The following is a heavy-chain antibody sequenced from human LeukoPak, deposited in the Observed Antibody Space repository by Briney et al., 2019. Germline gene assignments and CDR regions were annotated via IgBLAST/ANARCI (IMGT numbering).Heavy chain of an antibody. CDR2: ISSSSSII. J-gene: IGHJ5*02. CDR1: GFTITNYG. D-gene: IGHD1-26*01. Sequence: GGSLRLSCAASGFTITNYGMHWVRQAPGKGLEWVSYISSSSSIIHYADSVKGRFTISREDAKNSLFLQMNSLSPEDTAVYYCARVPREGHDNWFDPWGQGTLVTVSS. V-gene: IGHV3-48*01. CDR3: ARVPREGHDNWFDP.